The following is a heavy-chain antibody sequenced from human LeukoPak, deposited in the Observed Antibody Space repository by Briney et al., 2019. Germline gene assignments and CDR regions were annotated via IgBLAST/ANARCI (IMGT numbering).Heavy chain of an antibody. Sequence: AGSLRLSCAASGFTFTSYAMNWVRQAPGKGLEWVSAINGSGGSTYYADSVKGRFTVSRDNSENTLFLQMNSLRAEDTAIYYCAKDTDVVVPEYFQYWGQGTLVTVSS. CDR3: AKDTDVVVPEYFQY. J-gene: IGHJ1*01. CDR1: GFTFTSYA. CDR2: INGSGGST. D-gene: IGHD2-15*01. V-gene: IGHV3-23*01.